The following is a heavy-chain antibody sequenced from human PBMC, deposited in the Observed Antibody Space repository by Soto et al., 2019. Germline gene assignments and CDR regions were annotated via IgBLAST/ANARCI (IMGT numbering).Heavy chain of an antibody. V-gene: IGHV3-23*01. CDR2: ISGSGGST. J-gene: IGHJ3*02. Sequence: PGGSLRLSCAASGFTFSSYAMSWVRQAPGKGLEWVSAISGSGGSTYYADSVKGRFTISRDNSKNTLYLQMNSLRAEDTAVYYCAKDMYYYDSSGYYYVRGAFDIWGQGTMVTVPS. D-gene: IGHD3-22*01. CDR1: GFTFSSYA. CDR3: AKDMYYYDSSGYYYVRGAFDI.